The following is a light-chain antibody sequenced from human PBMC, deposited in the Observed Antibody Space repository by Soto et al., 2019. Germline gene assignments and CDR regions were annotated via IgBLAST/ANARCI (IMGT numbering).Light chain of an antibody. CDR3: LQHNSYPPT. Sequence: DFQMTQSPSAMSASVGDRVTITCRASQGISNYLAWFQQKPGKVHKRLIYAASSLQSGVPSRFRGSGAETEFILTISSLQPEDFATYYCLQHNSYPPTFGQGTRLEIK. J-gene: IGKJ5*01. CDR2: AAS. CDR1: QGISNY. V-gene: IGKV1-17*03.